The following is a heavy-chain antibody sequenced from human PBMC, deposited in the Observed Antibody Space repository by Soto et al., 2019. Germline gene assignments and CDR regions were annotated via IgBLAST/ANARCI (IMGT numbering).Heavy chain of an antibody. D-gene: IGHD2-21*02. CDR3: ARDCPWGGDCYFAFDI. J-gene: IGHJ3*02. V-gene: IGHV3-48*02. Sequence: GGSLRLSCAASGFTFSSYSMNWVRQAPGKGLEWVSYISSSSSTIYYADSVKSRFTISRDNAKNSLYLQMNSLRDEDTAVYYCARDCPWGGDCYFAFDIWGQGTMVTVSS. CDR2: ISSSSSTI. CDR1: GFTFSSYS.